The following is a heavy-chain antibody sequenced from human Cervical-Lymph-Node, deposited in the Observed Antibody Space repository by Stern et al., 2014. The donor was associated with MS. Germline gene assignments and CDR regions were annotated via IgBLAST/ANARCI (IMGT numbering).Heavy chain of an antibody. V-gene: IGHV1-46*01. CDR2: INPSGGST. Sequence: VQLLQSGAEVKKPGASVNVSCKASGYTFTHYHIYWVRQAPGQGLEWMAMINPSGGSTTYGQKFHGRITVTRDTSTSTVYMELRSLRSDDTALYYCARDMVDADKWFDPWGQGTLVTVSS. CDR3: ARDMVDADKWFDP. D-gene: IGHD2-15*01. CDR1: GYTFTHYH. J-gene: IGHJ5*02.